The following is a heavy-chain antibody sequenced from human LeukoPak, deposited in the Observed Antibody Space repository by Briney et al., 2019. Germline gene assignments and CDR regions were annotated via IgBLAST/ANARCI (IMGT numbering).Heavy chain of an antibody. J-gene: IGHJ4*02. V-gene: IGHV3-53*01. D-gene: IGHD1-1*01. Sequence: PGGSLRLSCAASGFTVSSNYMSWVRQAPGKGLQWVSVIYSGGSTYYADSVKGRFTISRDNSKNTLYLQMNSLRAEETAVYYCARGVRKRYFDYWGQGTPVTVSS. CDR2: IYSGGST. CDR1: GFTVSSNY. CDR3: ARGVRKRYFDY.